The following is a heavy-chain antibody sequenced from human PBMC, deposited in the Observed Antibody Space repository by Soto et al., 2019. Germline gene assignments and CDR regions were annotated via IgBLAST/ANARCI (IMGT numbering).Heavy chain of an antibody. CDR2: ISSSGSTI. CDR3: ARDWLAPPGGYFDF. J-gene: IGHJ4*02. Sequence: GGSLRLSCAASGFTFSDYYMSWIRQAPGKGLEWVSYISSSGSTIYYADSLKGRFTISRDNAKNSLYLQMNSLRAEDTAVYYCARDWLAPPGGYFDFWGQGALVTVSS. V-gene: IGHV3-11*01. D-gene: IGHD6-19*01. CDR1: GFTFSDYY.